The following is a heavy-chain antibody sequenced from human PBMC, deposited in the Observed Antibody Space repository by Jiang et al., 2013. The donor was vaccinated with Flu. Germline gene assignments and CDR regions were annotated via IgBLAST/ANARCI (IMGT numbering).Heavy chain of an antibody. Sequence: PGLVKPSQTLSLTCTVSGGSINSAGYYWSWIRQHPGKGLEWIGYIYYSGSAYYNPSLKSRLTISLDKSKNQFSLNLSSVTAADTGVYYCARDARGGTYSALEYWGQGALVTVAS. CDR3: ARDARGGTYSALEY. J-gene: IGHJ4*02. CDR2: IYYSGSA. V-gene: IGHV4-31*03. CDR1: GGSINSAGYY. D-gene: IGHD1-26*01.